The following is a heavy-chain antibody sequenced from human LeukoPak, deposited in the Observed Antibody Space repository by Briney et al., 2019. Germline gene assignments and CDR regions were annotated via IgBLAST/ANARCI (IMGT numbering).Heavy chain of an antibody. Sequence: SETLSLTCTVSTGSISGHYWSWIRQPPGKGLEWIGYIFYTGSTNYNPSLKSRVTISVDTSKNQFSLKLSSVTAADTAMYYCARGYNTFGYWGQGTLVTVSS. D-gene: IGHD5-24*01. J-gene: IGHJ4*02. CDR1: TGSISGHY. CDR3: ARGYNTFGY. CDR2: IFYTGST. V-gene: IGHV4-59*11.